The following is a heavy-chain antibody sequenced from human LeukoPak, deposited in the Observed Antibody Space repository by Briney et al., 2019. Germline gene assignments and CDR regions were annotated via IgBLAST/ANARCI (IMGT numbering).Heavy chain of an antibody. CDR3: ARLRVTTGFDY. V-gene: IGHV4-39*01. Sequence: SETLSLTCTVSDGSITRSSYYWGWIRQTPGEGLDWIGSIYCTGIAYYNPSLQGRVTMSVDTSKNQFSLKLNSVTVADTAVYYCARLRVTTGFDYWDQGIPVTVSS. J-gene: IGHJ4*02. CDR1: DGSITRSSYY. CDR2: IYCTGIA. D-gene: IGHD2-21*02.